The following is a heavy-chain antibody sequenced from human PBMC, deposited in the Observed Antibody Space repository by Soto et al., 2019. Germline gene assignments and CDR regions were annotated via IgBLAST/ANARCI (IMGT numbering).Heavy chain of an antibody. CDR2: INAGNGNT. CDR1: GYTFTSYA. J-gene: IGHJ4*02. V-gene: IGHV1-3*01. CDR3: ARGIWITFGGVSPFDY. Sequence: GASVKVSCKASGYTFTSYAMHWVRQAPGQRLEWMGWINAGNGNTKYSQKFQGRVTITRDTSASTAYMELSSLRSEDTAVYYCARGIWITFGGVSPFDYWGQGTLVTVSS. D-gene: IGHD3-16*01.